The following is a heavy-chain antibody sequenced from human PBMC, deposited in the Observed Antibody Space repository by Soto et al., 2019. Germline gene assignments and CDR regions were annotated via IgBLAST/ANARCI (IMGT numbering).Heavy chain of an antibody. CDR3: ARDCPGSSTTCYGNEWFDS. Sequence: EVQLVESGGGLVQPGGSLRLSCAASGFTFSSYSMNWVRQAPGKGLXXXSYISSSFITIYYADSVKGRFTISRDNAKNSLYLQMNSLRAEDTAVYYCARDCPGSSTTCYGNEWFDSWGQGTLVTVSS. CDR2: ISSSFITI. V-gene: IGHV3-48*01. J-gene: IGHJ5*01. D-gene: IGHD2-2*01. CDR1: GFTFSSYS.